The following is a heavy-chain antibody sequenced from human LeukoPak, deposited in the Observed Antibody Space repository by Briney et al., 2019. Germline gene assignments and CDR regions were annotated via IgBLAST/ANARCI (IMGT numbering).Heavy chain of an antibody. CDR1: GGSFSGYY. J-gene: IGHJ5*02. V-gene: IGHV4-34*01. Sequence: PSETLSLTCAVYGGSFSGYYWSWIRQPPGKGLEWIGEINHSGSTNYNPSLKSRVTISVDTSKSQFSLKLSSVTAADTAVYYCARSDYYYDSSGYYPLNWFDPWGQGTLVTVSS. CDR3: ARSDYYYDSSGYYPLNWFDP. CDR2: INHSGST. D-gene: IGHD3-22*01.